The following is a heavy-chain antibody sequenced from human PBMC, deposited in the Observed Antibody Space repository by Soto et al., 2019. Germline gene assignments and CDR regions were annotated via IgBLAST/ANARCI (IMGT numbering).Heavy chain of an antibody. J-gene: IGHJ4*02. CDR3: ARGSSDYLLDY. CDR2: IYHSGST. D-gene: IGHD3-22*01. Sequence: PSETLSLTCAVSGGTITTGGYSWSWIRQPPGKGLEWIGYIYHSGSTNYNPSLKSRVTISVDRSKNQFSLKLSSVTAADTAVYYCARGSSDYLLDYWGQGTLVTVSS. V-gene: IGHV4-30-2*01. CDR1: GGTITTGGYS.